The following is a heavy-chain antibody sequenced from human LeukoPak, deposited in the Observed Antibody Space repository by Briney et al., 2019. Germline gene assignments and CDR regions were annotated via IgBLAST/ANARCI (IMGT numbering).Heavy chain of an antibody. V-gene: IGHV3-23*01. J-gene: IGHJ4*02. Sequence: GGSLRLSCTASGFTFSSYAMNWVRQAPGKGLEWASGIGAGGTFTYYADSVKGRFTISRDNAKNTLYLQMDSLRAEDTAVYYCARDLNRRVFTDYWGQGTLVTVSS. CDR3: ARDLNRRVFTDY. CDR1: GFTFSSYA. CDR2: IGAGGTFT.